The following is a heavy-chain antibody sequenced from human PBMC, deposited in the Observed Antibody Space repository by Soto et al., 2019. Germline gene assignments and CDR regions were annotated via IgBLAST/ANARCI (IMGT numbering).Heavy chain of an antibody. V-gene: IGHV4-34*01. Sequence: SETLSLTCAVYGGSVNGYYWTWIRQPPGKGLEWIGEINHTGGTHYNPSLKSRVTMSVDTSKNQFSLRLSSVTAADTAIYYCATRITVFGLLIPPFDPWGQGTQVTVSS. CDR2: INHTGGT. CDR1: GGSVNGYY. CDR3: ATRITVFGLLIPPFDP. J-gene: IGHJ5*02. D-gene: IGHD3-3*01.